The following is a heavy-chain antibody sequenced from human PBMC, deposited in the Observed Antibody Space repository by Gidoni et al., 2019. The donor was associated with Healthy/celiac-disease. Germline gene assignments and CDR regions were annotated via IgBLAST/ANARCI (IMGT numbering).Heavy chain of an antibody. V-gene: IGHV4-34*01. CDR1: GGSFSGYY. CDR3: ARVAYDY. CDR2: INHSGST. Sequence: QVQLQQWGAGLLKPSETLARTCAVYGGSFSGYYWSWIRQPPGKGLEWIGEINHSGSTNYNPSLTSRVTISVDTSKNQFSLELSSVTAADTAVYYCARVAYDYWGQGTLVTVSS. J-gene: IGHJ4*02.